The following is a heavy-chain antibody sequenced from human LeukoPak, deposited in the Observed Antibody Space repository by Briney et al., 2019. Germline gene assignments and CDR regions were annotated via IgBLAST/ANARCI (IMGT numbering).Heavy chain of an antibody. Sequence: PGRSQRLSCAGSGFTFRSYGMHWVRQAPGKGLEWVALISPDGSSEYYTGSVKGRFTISRDNSKNTLYLQMNSLRPEDTALYYCAKDYGGVSNFWGQGTLVTVSS. CDR3: AKDYGGVSNF. CDR2: ISPDGSSE. V-gene: IGHV3-30*18. D-gene: IGHD3-16*01. J-gene: IGHJ4*02. CDR1: GFTFRSYG.